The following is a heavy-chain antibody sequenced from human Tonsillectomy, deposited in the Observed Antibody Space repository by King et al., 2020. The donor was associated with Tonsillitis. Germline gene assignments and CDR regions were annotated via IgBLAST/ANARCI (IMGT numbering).Heavy chain of an antibody. Sequence: QLVQSGAEVKKPGESLKISCKASGYTFSNYWIAWVRQKPGKGLEWLGIVFPGDSTARYSPSFQGQVTFSADESINTAYLQWSSLRASDTAMYYCARSTADYWGQGTLVTVSS. V-gene: IGHV5-51*01. J-gene: IGHJ4*02. CDR3: ARSTADY. D-gene: IGHD4-17*01. CDR2: VFPGDSTA. CDR1: GYTFSNYW.